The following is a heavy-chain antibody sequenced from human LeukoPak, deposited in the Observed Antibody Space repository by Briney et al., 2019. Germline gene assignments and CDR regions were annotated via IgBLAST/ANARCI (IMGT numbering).Heavy chain of an antibody. V-gene: IGHV3-23*01. CDR3: AKELASHLPYTYGHEY. Sequence: PGGSLRLSCAASGFTFNIYAMNWVRQTPGKGLDWVSSISGSGGTTYYADSVKGRFTISRDNSENTMYLQMNSLRDEDTAVYYCAKELASHLPYTYGHEYWGQGTLVTVSS. J-gene: IGHJ4*02. CDR2: ISGSGGTT. CDR1: GFTFNIYA. D-gene: IGHD5-18*01.